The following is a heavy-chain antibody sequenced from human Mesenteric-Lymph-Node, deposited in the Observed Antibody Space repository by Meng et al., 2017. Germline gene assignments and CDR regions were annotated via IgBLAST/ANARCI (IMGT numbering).Heavy chain of an antibody. CDR1: GGSISSGGYY. CDR2: IHDSGST. CDR3: VRRRNGASSLFDV. J-gene: IGHJ5*02. Sequence: QDCGPGPGTPYRTLSLPCTVFGGSISSGGYYWSWIRQQPGKGLEWIGYIHDSGSTYYNPSLKSRVTLSRDTSKNQISLTLKSVTAADTATYYCVRRRNGASSLFDVWGPGALVTVSS. V-gene: IGHV4-31*03. D-gene: IGHD2-2*01.